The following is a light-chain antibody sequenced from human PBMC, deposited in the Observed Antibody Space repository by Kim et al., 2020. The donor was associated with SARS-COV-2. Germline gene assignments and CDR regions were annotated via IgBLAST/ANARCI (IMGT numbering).Light chain of an antibody. CDR3: NSRDSSGNHRGV. CDR1: SLRSYY. Sequence: LGQTVRITCQGDSLRSYYASWYQKKPGQAPVLVIYGKNNRPSGIPDRFSGSSSGNTASLTITGAQAEDVADYYCNSRDSSGNHRGVFGTGTKVTVL. V-gene: IGLV3-19*01. CDR2: GKN. J-gene: IGLJ1*01.